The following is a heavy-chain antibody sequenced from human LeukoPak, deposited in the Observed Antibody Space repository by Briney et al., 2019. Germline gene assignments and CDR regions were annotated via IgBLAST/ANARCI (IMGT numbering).Heavy chain of an antibody. Sequence: ASVKVSCKVSGYTLTELSMHWVRQAPGKGLEWMGGFDPEDGETIYAQKFQGRVTITRDTSASTAYMELSSLRSEDTAVYYCARDLGSFDYWGQGTLVTVSS. D-gene: IGHD7-27*01. J-gene: IGHJ4*02. CDR3: ARDLGSFDY. CDR2: FDPEDGET. V-gene: IGHV1-24*01. CDR1: GYTLTELS.